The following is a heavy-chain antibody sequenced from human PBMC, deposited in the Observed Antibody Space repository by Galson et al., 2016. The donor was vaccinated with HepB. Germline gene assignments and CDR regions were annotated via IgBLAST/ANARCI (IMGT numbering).Heavy chain of an antibody. D-gene: IGHD3/OR15-3a*01. CDR3: ARHIGSDFLDP. V-gene: IGHV1-69*13. CDR1: GGTFTMNT. J-gene: IGHJ5*02. CDR2: INPLLGTG. Sequence: SVKVSCKASGGTFTMNTINWVRQAPGQGLEWMGGINPLLGTGNYAQKFQGRITITADESTRTAYMQLTSLTFEDTAVFFCARHIGSDFLDPWGQGTLLTVS.